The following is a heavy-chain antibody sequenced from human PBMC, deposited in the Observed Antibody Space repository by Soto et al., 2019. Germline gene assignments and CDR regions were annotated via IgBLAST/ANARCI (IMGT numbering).Heavy chain of an antibody. CDR3: AKHDFWTLYNTSLHS. Sequence: EVQLLESGGGLVQPGGSLRLSCSASGFTFTSYAMSWVRQAPGKGLEWVSGISGSGGDTKSADSVKGRLTISRDNLKNMLYLQMNSLRAEDTAVYYCAKHDFWTLYNTSLHSWGQGTLVTVSS. D-gene: IGHD3-3*01. V-gene: IGHV3-23*01. CDR2: ISGSGGDT. J-gene: IGHJ4*02. CDR1: GFTFTSYA.